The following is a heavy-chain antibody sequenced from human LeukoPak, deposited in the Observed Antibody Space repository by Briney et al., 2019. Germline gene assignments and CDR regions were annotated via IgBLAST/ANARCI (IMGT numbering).Heavy chain of an antibody. CDR1: GYTFTSYY. CDR3: ARGRYPPVVAPTYYFDY. CDR2: INPSGGST. Sequence: ASVKVFCKASGYTFTSYYMHWVRQAPGQGLEWMGIINPSGGSTSYAQKFQGRVTMTRDTSTSTAYMELSSLRSEDTAVYYCARGRYPPVVAPTYYFDYWGQGTLVTVSS. V-gene: IGHV1-46*01. J-gene: IGHJ4*02. D-gene: IGHD2-15*01.